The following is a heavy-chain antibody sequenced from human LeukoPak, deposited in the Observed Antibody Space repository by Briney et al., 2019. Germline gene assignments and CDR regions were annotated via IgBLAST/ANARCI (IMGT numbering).Heavy chain of an antibody. CDR3: AKATTRGGTSNYYYYGMDV. CDR2: ISGDGDLT. J-gene: IGHJ6*02. CDR1: AFTFGTYA. Sequence: GGSLRLSCEASAFTFGTYAMTWVRQGPGKGLEWVSVISGDGDLTYYTNSVKGRFTISRDNSKNTLYLQMNSLRADDTALYYCAKATTRGGTSNYYYYGMDVWGHGTTVTVSS. V-gene: IGHV3-23*01. D-gene: IGHD1-1*01.